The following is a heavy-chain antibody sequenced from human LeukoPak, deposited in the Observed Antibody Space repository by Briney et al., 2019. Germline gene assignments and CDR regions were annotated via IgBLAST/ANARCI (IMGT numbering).Heavy chain of an antibody. CDR2: IIPIFGTA. Sequence: ASVKVSCKASGGTFSSYAISWVRQAPGQGLEWMGGIIPIFGTANYAQKFQGRVTITTDESTSTAYMELSSLRSEDTAVYYCARVEGVGANPFDYWGQGTLVTVSS. CDR1: GGTFSSYA. D-gene: IGHD1-26*01. V-gene: IGHV1-69*05. CDR3: ARVEGVGANPFDY. J-gene: IGHJ4*02.